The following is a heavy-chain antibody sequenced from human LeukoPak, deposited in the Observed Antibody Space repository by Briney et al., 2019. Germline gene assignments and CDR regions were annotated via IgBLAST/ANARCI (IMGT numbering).Heavy chain of an antibody. D-gene: IGHD6-13*01. J-gene: IGHJ3*02. CDR2: IYTSGST. CDR1: GGSISSYY. CDR3: ARSPSNIATKHDNAFDI. Sequence: SETLSLTCTASGGSISSYYWSWIRQPAGKGLEWIGRIYTSGSTNYNPSLKSRVTMSVDTSTNQFSLKLSSVTAADTAVYYCARSPSNIATKHDNAFDIWGQGTMVTVSS. V-gene: IGHV4-4*07.